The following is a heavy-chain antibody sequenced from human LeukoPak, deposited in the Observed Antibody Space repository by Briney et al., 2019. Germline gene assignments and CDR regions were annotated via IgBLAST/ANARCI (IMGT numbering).Heavy chain of an antibody. Sequence: PGGSLRLSCAASGFTVSSNYMSWVRQAPGKGLEWVANIKQDGSEKYYVDSVKGRFTISRDNAKNSLYLQMNSLRAEDTAVYYCASLLSGSNQINDYWGQGTLVTVSS. D-gene: IGHD1-26*01. J-gene: IGHJ4*02. CDR2: IKQDGSEK. CDR3: ASLLSGSNQINDY. CDR1: GFTVSSNY. V-gene: IGHV3-7*01.